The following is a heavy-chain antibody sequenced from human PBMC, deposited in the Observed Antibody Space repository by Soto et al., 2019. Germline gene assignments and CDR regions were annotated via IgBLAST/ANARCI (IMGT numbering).Heavy chain of an antibody. D-gene: IGHD4-17*01. V-gene: IGHV3-21*01. J-gene: IGHJ6*02. Sequence: PGGSLRLCCAASGFSFSRHSMNWVRQAPGKGLEWVSSISPTSEYIYHADSVKGRFTISRDNAKNSLFLQMDSLKAEDTAVFYCVRGRDDYGEFHYYNGMDVWGQGTTVTVSS. CDR1: GFSFSRHS. CDR2: ISPTSEYI. CDR3: VRGRDDYGEFHYYNGMDV.